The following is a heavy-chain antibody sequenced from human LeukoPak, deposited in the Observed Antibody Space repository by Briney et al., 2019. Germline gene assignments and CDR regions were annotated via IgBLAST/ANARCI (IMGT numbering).Heavy chain of an antibody. CDR1: GFTFSDYY. J-gene: IGHJ5*02. CDR2: ISSSGSTI. CDR3: AKDEVGATLEGPRFDP. D-gene: IGHD1-26*01. Sequence: GGSLRLSCAASGFTFSDYYMSWIRQAPGKGLEWVSYISSSGSTIYYADSVKGRFTISRDNSKNSLYLQMTSLSTEDTALYYCAKDEVGATLEGPRFDPWGQGTLVTVSS. V-gene: IGHV3-11*01.